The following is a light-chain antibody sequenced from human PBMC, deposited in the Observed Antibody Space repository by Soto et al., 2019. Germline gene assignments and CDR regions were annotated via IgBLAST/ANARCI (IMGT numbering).Light chain of an antibody. CDR1: QGISHT. J-gene: IGKJ4*01. V-gene: IGKV3-15*01. Sequence: VMPKSPATLSVSPGAGVTLSCRASQGISHTLTSYQHKPRQTPRLVIYDTSTKATGFPAGFRASRSGPESTPAITRPHSEDFANDYGHPYYNWYLTFGQGTKVDIK. CDR3: HPYYNWYLT. CDR2: DTS.